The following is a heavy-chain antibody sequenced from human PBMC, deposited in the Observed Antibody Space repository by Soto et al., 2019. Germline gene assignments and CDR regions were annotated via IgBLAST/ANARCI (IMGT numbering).Heavy chain of an antibody. D-gene: IGHD6-19*01. Sequence: QVQLVQSGAEVKKPGASVKVSCKASGYTFTDYGISWVRQAPGQELEWMGWISPYTGDTKYPQRLQGRVTVTADTSTSTAYMELRSLKSDDTAVYYCAKTGGWNWFDPWGQGTLVSVSS. V-gene: IGHV1-18*01. CDR1: GYTFTDYG. CDR2: ISPYTGDT. CDR3: AKTGGWNWFDP. J-gene: IGHJ5*02.